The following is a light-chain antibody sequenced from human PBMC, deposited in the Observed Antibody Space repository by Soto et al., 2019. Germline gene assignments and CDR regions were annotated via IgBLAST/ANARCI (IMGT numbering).Light chain of an antibody. V-gene: IGLV2-14*03. Sequence: QSALTQPASVSGSPGQSITISCTGTSSDVGGYNYVSLYQQHPGKAPKLLISDVISRPLGVSNRFSGSKSGYTASLTISGLQAEDEADYYCSSYTSSNTVIFGGGTKVTVL. CDR3: SSYTSSNTVI. CDR1: SSDVGGYNY. J-gene: IGLJ2*01. CDR2: DVI.